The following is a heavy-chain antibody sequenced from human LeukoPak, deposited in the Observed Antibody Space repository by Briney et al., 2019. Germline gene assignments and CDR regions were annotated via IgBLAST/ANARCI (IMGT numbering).Heavy chain of an antibody. V-gene: IGHV3-7*01. CDR2: MNADENQK. D-gene: IGHD3-10*01. Sequence: WGSLRLSCAASGFIVSNYCVMWVRQVSGKGLEWVATMNADENQKLYADSMEGRFTISRDNGKNSLYLQIDSLRADDTAVYYCAGGVGWHFALWGRGTLVTVSS. CDR1: GFIVSNYC. CDR3: AGGVGWHFAL. J-gene: IGHJ2*01.